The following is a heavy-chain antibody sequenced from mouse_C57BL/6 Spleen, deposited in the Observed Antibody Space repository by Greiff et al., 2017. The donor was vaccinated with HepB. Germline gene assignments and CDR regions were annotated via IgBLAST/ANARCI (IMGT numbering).Heavy chain of an antibody. V-gene: IGHV1-80*01. J-gene: IGHJ4*01. CDR3: ARRAYGSSYEAMDD. CDR2: IYPGDGDT. CDR1: GYAFSSYW. D-gene: IGHD1-1*01. Sequence: QVQLQQSGAELVKPGASVKISCKASGYAFSSYWMNWVKQRPGKGLEWIGQIYPGDGDTNYNGKFKGKATLTADKSSSTAYMQLSSLTSEDSAVYFCARRAYGSSYEAMDDGGQGTSVTVSS.